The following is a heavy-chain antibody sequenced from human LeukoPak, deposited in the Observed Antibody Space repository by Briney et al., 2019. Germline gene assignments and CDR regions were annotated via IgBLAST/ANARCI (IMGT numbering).Heavy chain of an antibody. CDR2: IYYTGST. J-gene: IGHJ4*02. D-gene: IGHD3-22*01. Sequence: SETLSLTCSVSGASVTSGGFYWGWLRQSPGKGLEWIATIYYTGSTYYDPSLKSRVTISIDTSKNQFSLNVRSVSAADTAVYYCARSRRSYDSSGYQNYFAYWGQGTLVIVSS. V-gene: IGHV4-39*01. CDR1: GASVTSGGFY. CDR3: ARSRRSYDSSGYQNYFAY.